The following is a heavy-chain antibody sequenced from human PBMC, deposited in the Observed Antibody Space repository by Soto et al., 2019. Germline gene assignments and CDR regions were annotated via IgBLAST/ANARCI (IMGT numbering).Heavy chain of an antibody. CDR2: ITDTGGDT. Sequence: EVQLLESGGALARPGESLRLSCATSGFTFGNCAMAWVRQAPGKGLEWISAITDTGGDTYNSDSVKGRFTISRDNSRNTPYLQMSSLSADDTAVYYCAKGSGNSRPYYFDSWGHGTLVTVSS. J-gene: IGHJ4*01. V-gene: IGHV3-23*01. CDR1: GFTFGNCA. D-gene: IGHD1-26*01. CDR3: AKGSGNSRPYYFDS.